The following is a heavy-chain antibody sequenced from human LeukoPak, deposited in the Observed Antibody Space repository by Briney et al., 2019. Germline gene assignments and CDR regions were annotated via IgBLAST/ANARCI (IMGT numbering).Heavy chain of an antibody. CDR2: IYPGDSDT. D-gene: IGHD1-1*01. CDR1: GYRFTNYW. V-gene: IGHV5-51*01. Sequence: GASLKISSKGSGYRFTNYWIGCVRRMPGKDLEWMGIIYPGDSDTRYSPSFQGQVTISVDKSISTAHLQWSSLKASDTAMYYCARRTTGTNWFDYWGQGTLVTVSS. J-gene: IGHJ4*02. CDR3: ARRTTGTNWFDY.